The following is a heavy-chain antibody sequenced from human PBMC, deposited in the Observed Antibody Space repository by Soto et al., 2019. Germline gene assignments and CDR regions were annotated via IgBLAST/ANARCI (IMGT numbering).Heavy chain of an antibody. CDR1: GGTFSSYA. CDR3: ATSERDTRGWDYYGMDV. D-gene: IGHD3-10*01. V-gene: IGHV1-69*13. CDR2: IIPIFGTA. J-gene: IGHJ6*02. Sequence: ASVKVSCKASGGTFSSYAISWVRQAPGQGLEWMGGIIPIFGTANYAQKFQGRVTITADESTSTAYMELSSLRSEDTAVYYCATSERDTRGWDYYGMDVWGQGTTVTVSS.